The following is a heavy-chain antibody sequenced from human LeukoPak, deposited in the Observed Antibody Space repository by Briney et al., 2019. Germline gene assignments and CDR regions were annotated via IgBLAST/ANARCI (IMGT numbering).Heavy chain of an antibody. CDR2: ISGSGGST. V-gene: IGHV3-23*01. D-gene: IGHD5-12*01. J-gene: IGHJ4*02. CDR1: GFTFSTFA. CDR3: AKEEGYVDGNPLDY. Sequence: GGSLRLSCAASGFTFSTFAMSWVRQAPGKGLEWVSAISGSGGSTYYADSVKGRFTISRDNSKNTLYLQMNSLRAEDTAVYYCAKEEGYVDGNPLDYWGQGTLVTVSS.